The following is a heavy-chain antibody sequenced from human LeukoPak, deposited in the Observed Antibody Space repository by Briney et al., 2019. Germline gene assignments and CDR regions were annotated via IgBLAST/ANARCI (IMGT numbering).Heavy chain of an antibody. D-gene: IGHD3-3*01. Sequence: GGSLRLSCAASGFTFSTYSMSWVRQAPGKGLEWVSSISSNSRYIYYADSMRGRFTISRDNAKNSLYLQMNSLKPEDTAVYYCARDGGYLEWLWQRDKDIDIWGQGTMVTVSS. V-gene: IGHV3-21*06. CDR2: ISSNSRYI. J-gene: IGHJ3*02. CDR3: ARDGGYLEWLWQRDKDIDI. CDR1: GFTFSTYS.